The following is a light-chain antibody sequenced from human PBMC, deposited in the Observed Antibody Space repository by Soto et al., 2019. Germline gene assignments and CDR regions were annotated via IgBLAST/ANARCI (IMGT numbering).Light chain of an antibody. J-gene: IGLJ2*01. CDR1: SSNVGRNI. CDR3: AAWDDSLNAVV. CDR2: SNN. Sequence: QSVLTQPPSASGTPGQRVTISCSGSSSNVGRNIVNWYQQLPGTAPKLLIYSNNQRPSGVPDRFSGSKSGTSASLAISGLQSEDEADYYCAAWDDSLNAVVFGGGTKVTVL. V-gene: IGLV1-44*01.